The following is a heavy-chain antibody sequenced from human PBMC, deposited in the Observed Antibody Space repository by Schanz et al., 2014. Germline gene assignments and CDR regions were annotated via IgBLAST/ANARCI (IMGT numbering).Heavy chain of an antibody. Sequence: QVQLGESGGGVVQPGRSLRLSCAASGFTFSSYGMHWVRQAPGKGLEWVAAMSYDGSIKYYGDSVKGRFTISRDNSKNTLYLHMNTLRSEDAAVYYCAKDSTHIDSVLVPTAIDYWGQGTLXTVSS. V-gene: IGHV3-30*18. J-gene: IGHJ4*02. CDR1: GFTFSSYG. CDR2: MSYDGSIK. CDR3: AKDSTHIDSVLVPTAIDY. D-gene: IGHD2-2*01.